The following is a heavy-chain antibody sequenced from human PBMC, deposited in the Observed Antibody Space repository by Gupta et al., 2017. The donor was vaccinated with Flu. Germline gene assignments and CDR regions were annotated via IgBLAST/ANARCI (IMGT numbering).Heavy chain of an antibody. CDR1: GFTFSSYG. CDR3: ATADALAGYFDY. D-gene: IGHD3-16*02. J-gene: IGHJ4*02. Sequence: QVQLVESGGGVVQPGRSLRLSCAASGFTFSSYGMHWVRQAPGKGLEWVAVISYDGSNKYYADSVKGRFTISRDNSKNTLYLQMNSLRAEDTAVYYCATADALAGYFDYWGQGTLVTVSS. V-gene: IGHV3-30*03. CDR2: ISYDGSNK.